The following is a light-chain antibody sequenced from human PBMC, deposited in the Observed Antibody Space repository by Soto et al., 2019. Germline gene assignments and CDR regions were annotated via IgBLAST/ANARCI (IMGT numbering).Light chain of an antibody. V-gene: IGKV3-15*01. CDR1: QSLYSN. Sequence: EKVITQAPATLSVSPGERATPSFQASQSLYSNLAWYQQKLGQAPRLLIYGASTRATGIPARFSGSGSGTEFTLTIGSLQSDDFAVYYCQQRSNWPWTFGQGTKVDIK. CDR3: QQRSNWPWT. J-gene: IGKJ1*01. CDR2: GAS.